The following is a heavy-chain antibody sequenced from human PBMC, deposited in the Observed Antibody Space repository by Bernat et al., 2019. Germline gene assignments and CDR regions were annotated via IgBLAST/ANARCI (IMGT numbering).Heavy chain of an antibody. J-gene: IGHJ6*02. CDR3: AKDRPLYDFWSGALSSYYYYYGMDV. CDR2: ISGSGGST. Sequence: EVQLLESGGGLVQPGGSLRLSCAASGFTFSSYAMSWVRQAPGKGLEWVSAISGSGGSTYYADSVKGRFTISRDNSKNTLYLQMNSLRAEDTAVYYCAKDRPLYDFWSGALSSYYYYYGMDVWGQGTTVTVSS. CDR1: GFTFSSYA. D-gene: IGHD3-3*01. V-gene: IGHV3-23*01.